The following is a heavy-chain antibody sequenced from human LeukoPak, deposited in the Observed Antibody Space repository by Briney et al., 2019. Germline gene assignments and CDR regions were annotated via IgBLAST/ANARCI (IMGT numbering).Heavy chain of an antibody. D-gene: IGHD2-15*01. V-gene: IGHV3-20*04. J-gene: IGHJ3*02. CDR2: LNWNGASA. Sequence: GGSLRLSCAASGFTFDDYGLSWVRQVPGKGLEWVSGLNWNGASAGYADSVKGRFTISRDNAKNSLYLQMNSLRAEDMALYYCAKVVGKLGDAFDIWGQGTMVTVSS. CDR3: AKVVGKLGDAFDI. CDR1: GFTFDDYG.